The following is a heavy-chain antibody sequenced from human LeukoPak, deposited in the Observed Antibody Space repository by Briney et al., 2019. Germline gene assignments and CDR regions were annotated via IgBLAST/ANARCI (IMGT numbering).Heavy chain of an antibody. CDR1: GDSISSYY. V-gene: IGHV4-59*08. Sequence: SETLSLTCTVSGDSISSYYWSWIRQSPGKGLEWIGYIFYSGNTNYNPSLKSRVTISEDTSKNQFSLKLSSVTAADTAVYYCARHGLRGDDWGQGILVTASS. CDR3: ARHGLRGDD. D-gene: IGHD2-21*01. J-gene: IGHJ4*02. CDR2: IFYSGNT.